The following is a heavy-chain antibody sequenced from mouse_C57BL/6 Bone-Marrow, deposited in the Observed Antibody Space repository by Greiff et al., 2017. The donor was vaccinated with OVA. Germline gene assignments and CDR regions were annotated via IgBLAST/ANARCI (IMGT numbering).Heavy chain of an antibody. D-gene: IGHD2-13*01. CDR1: GYTFTSYG. J-gene: IGHJ4*01. CDR3: VCGDCPFYYALDY. CDR2: IYPRSGNT. Sequence: QVHVKQSGAELARPGASVKLSCKASGYTFTSYGISWVKQRTGKGLEWIGKIYPRSGNTYYNEKFKGKATLTADKSSSTAYMELRSLTSEDSAVYYCVCGDCPFYYALDYWGQGTSVTVSS. V-gene: IGHV1-81*01.